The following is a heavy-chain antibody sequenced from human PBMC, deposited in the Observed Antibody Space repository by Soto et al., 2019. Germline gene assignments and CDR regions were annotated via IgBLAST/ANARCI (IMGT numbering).Heavy chain of an antibody. J-gene: IGHJ6*02. CDR3: ATHLIMVHSGYDWIDYYYYGMYV. CDR2: IYPGDSDN. V-gene: IGHV5-51*01. D-gene: IGHD5-12*01. CDR1: GYNFTSYW. Sequence: GESLKISCKGSGYNFTSYWIGWVRQIHGKGLEWMGIIYPGDSDNRYSPSFQGQVTISADKSISTAYLQWCSLKASDTAMYYCATHLIMVHSGYDWIDYYYYGMYVWGQGTTVTVSS.